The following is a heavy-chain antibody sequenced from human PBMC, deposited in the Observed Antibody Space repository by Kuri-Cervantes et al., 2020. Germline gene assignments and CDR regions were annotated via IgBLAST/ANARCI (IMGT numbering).Heavy chain of an antibody. J-gene: IGHJ6*02. D-gene: IGHD4-23*01. V-gene: IGHV3-30*03. CDR1: GFTFSNYG. CDR2: ISYDGSNE. CDR3: ARDGRVVTRIEAYYYYYYGMDV. Sequence: LSLTCAASGFTFSNYGMHWVRQAPGKGLEWVAVISYDGSNEYYADSVKGRFTISRDNSKNTLYLQMNSLRAEDTAVYYCARDGRVVTRIEAYYYYYYGMDVWGQGTTVTVSS.